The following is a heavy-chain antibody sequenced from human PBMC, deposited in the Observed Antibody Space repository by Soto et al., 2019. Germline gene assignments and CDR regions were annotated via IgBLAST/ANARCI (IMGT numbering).Heavy chain of an antibody. Sequence: QVQLVQSGAEVKKPGSSVKVSCKASGGTFSSYAISWVRQAPGQGLEWMGGIIPIFGTANYAQKFQGRVTITADESTSTAYMELSSLRSEDTALYYCVRRLPAAAYYFDYWGQGTLVTVSS. J-gene: IGHJ4*02. D-gene: IGHD2-2*01. CDR3: VRRLPAAAYYFDY. CDR2: IIPIFGTA. V-gene: IGHV1-69*12. CDR1: GGTFSSYA.